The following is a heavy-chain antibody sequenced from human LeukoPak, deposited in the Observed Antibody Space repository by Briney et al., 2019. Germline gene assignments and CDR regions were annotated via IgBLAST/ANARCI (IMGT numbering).Heavy chain of an antibody. CDR3: AREVAVAGNFDY. D-gene: IGHD6-19*01. Sequence: PSETLSLTCTVSGGSVSSGSYYWSWIRQPPGKGLAWIGYIYYSGSTNYNPSLKSRVTISVDTSKNQFSLKLSSVTAADTAVYYCAREVAVAGNFDYWGQGTLVTVSS. CDR2: IYYSGST. CDR1: GGSVSSGSYY. V-gene: IGHV4-61*01. J-gene: IGHJ4*02.